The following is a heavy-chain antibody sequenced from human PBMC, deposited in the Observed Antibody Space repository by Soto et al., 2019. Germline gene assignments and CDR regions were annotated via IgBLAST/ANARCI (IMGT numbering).Heavy chain of an antibody. V-gene: IGHV4-39*01. CDR3: ARVGTISSLAY. CDR2: IYYSGST. Sequence: PSETLSLTCTVFCGSVSNSNYYWGWIRQPPGKGLEWIGSIYYSGSTYYNPPLKSRVTLSVDTSKNQFSLKLSSVTAADTAVYFCARVGTISSLAYWGQGTLVTVSS. D-gene: IGHD1-1*01. CDR1: CGSVSNSNYY. J-gene: IGHJ4*02.